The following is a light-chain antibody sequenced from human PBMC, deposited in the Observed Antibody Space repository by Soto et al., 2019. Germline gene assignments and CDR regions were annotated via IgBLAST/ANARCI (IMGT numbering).Light chain of an antibody. Sequence: QSVLTQPASVSGSPGQSITISCTGTSSDVGGYNYVFWYQQHPGKAPKLMIYDVSNRPSGVSNRFSGSKSGDTASLTISGLQAEDEADYYCTSYTTSNTYVFGNGTKVTVL. CDR2: DVS. J-gene: IGLJ1*01. CDR1: SSDVGGYNY. V-gene: IGLV2-14*03. CDR3: TSYTTSNTYV.